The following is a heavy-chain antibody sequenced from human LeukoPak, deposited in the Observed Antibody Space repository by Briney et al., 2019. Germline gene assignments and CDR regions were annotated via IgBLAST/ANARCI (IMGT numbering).Heavy chain of an antibody. CDR3: AKGGSYAPLDY. D-gene: IGHD1-26*01. Sequence: GGSLRLSCAASGFTFTDSAMTWARQAPGKGLEWVSAISTSGGDTIYTDSVKDRFTISRDNSKNTLYLQMNSLRAEGTAIYYCAKGGSYAPLDYWGQGTLVTVSS. V-gene: IGHV3-23*01. CDR2: ISTSGGDT. CDR1: GFTFTDSA. J-gene: IGHJ4*02.